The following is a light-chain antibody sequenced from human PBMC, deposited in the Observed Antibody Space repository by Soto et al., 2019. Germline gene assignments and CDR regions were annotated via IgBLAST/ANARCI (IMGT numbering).Light chain of an antibody. CDR3: QQYNNWPWT. CDR2: GAS. CDR1: QSVSSN. J-gene: IGKJ1*01. V-gene: IGKV3-15*01. Sequence: EIVMTQSPATLSVSPGERATLSCRASQSVSSNLACYQQKPGQAPRLLIYGASTRATGIPARFSGSGSGTGFTLTISSLQSEDFAVYYCQQYNNWPWTFGQGTQVESK.